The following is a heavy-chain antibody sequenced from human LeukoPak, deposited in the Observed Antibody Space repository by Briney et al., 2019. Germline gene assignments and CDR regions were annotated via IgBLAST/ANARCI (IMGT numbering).Heavy chain of an antibody. CDR2: ITSSSNI. CDR3: ARGVDN. V-gene: IGHV3-69-1*02. Sequence: GGSLRLSCTASGFTFSTNYMTWVRQAPGKGLEWVSHITSSSNIYYADSVKGRFTISRDNAKNSLYLQMNSLRAEDTAVYYCARGVDNWGQGTLVTVSS. CDR1: GFTFSTNY. J-gene: IGHJ4*02.